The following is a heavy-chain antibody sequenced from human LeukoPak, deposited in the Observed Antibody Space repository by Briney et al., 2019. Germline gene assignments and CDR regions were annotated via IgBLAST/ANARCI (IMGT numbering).Heavy chain of an antibody. CDR2: LKSKKAGGTT. CDR3: TTDDYYEKTPVDFDSFDI. CDR1: GFSFSQAW. Sequence: GGSLRLSCAASGFSFSQAWMSWVRQAPGKGLEWVGRLKSKKAGGTTDYAAPVKGRFTISRDDSKDTLYLQMNNLKTEDTAVYFCTTDDYYEKTPVDFDSFDIWGQGTMVTVSS. J-gene: IGHJ3*02. V-gene: IGHV3-15*01. D-gene: IGHD3-16*01.